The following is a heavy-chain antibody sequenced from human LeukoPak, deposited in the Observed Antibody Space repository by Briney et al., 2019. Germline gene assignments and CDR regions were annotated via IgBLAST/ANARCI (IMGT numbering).Heavy chain of an antibody. D-gene: IGHD3-10*01. V-gene: IGHV3-15*01. CDR2: VMSKTHGGTT. CDR3: TTYTSGAGDY. Sequence: GGFLRLSCAASGFTFSNAWMSWVRQAPGKGLQWVGRVMSKTHGGTTDYAAPVKGRFTISRDDSKNTLYLQMNSLKTEDTAVYYCTTYTSGAGDYWGQGTLVTVSS. J-gene: IGHJ4*02. CDR1: GFTFSNAW.